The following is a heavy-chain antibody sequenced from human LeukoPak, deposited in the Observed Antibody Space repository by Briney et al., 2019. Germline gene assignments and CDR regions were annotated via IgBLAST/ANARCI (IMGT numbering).Heavy chain of an antibody. J-gene: IGHJ4*02. V-gene: IGHV1-69*13. CDR3: ARDRTGCGNYYFDS. Sequence: SVKVSCKAFGDTVRRYAIGWVRQAPGQGLEWIGGIISTYGASNYAQKFQGRVTLTADESANTAYMELRDLRSDDTAVYYCARDRTGCGNYYFDSWGQGTPVTVSS. D-gene: IGHD2-21*01. CDR1: GDTVRRYA. CDR2: IISTYGAS.